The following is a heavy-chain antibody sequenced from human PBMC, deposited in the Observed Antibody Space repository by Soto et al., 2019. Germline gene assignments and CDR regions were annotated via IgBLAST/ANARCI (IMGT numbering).Heavy chain of an antibody. J-gene: IGHJ4*02. V-gene: IGHV3-23*01. CDR3: ASGWGSRGWYYFDY. D-gene: IGHD6-19*01. Sequence: EVQLLESGGGLVQPGGSLRLSCAASGFTFSSYAMSWVRQAPGKGLEWVSSISGSGGSTYYADSVKGRFTISRDNSKNTRYRQMNSLRAEDTAVHYCASGWGSRGWYYFDYWGQGALVTVSS. CDR2: ISGSGGST. CDR1: GFTFSSYA.